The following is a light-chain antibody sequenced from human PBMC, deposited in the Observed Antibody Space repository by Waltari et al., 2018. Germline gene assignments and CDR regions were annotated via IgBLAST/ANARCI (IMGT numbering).Light chain of an antibody. CDR1: PSVSSY. Sequence: EIVLTQSPATLSLSPGERATLSCRASPSVSSYLAWYQLTPGQAPRLLIYDASNRATGIPARFSGSGSGTDFTLTISSLEPEDFAVYYCQQRSNWPLLTFGGGTKVEIK. CDR3: QQRSNWPLLT. J-gene: IGKJ4*01. CDR2: DAS. V-gene: IGKV3-11*01.